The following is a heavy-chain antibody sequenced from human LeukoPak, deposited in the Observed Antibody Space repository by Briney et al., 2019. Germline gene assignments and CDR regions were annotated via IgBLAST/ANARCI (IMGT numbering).Heavy chain of an antibody. CDR2: IREERGQE. Sequence: PGGSLRLSCAASGLTVSNHWMSWVRQAPGKGLEWVANIREERGQEYYVDSVKGRFTISKNSAKNSLYLQMNTLRVEDTAMYYCASLDTAKQPLANHWGQGTLVTVSS. CDR3: ASLDTAKQPLANH. V-gene: IGHV3-7*03. CDR1: GLTVSNHW. D-gene: IGHD5-18*01. J-gene: IGHJ5*02.